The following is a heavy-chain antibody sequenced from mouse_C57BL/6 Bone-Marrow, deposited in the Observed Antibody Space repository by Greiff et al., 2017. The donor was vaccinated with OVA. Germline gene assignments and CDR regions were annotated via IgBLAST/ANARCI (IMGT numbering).Heavy chain of an antibody. D-gene: IGHD2-4*01. J-gene: IGHJ3*01. Sequence: EVQLQQSGAELVRPGASVKLSCTASGFNIKDDYMPWVKQRPEQGLEWIGWIDPENGDTEYASKFQGKATITADTSSNTAYLQLSSLTSEDTAVYYCTYDYDEKDWFAYWGQGTLVTVSA. V-gene: IGHV14-4*01. CDR1: GFNIKDDY. CDR3: TYDYDEKDWFAY. CDR2: IDPENGDT.